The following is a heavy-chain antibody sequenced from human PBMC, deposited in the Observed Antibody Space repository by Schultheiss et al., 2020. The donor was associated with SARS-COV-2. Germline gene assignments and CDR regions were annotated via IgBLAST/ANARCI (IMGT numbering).Heavy chain of an antibody. Sequence: SETLSLTCAVYGGSFSGYYWSWIRQPPGKGLEWIGEINHSGSTNYNPSLKSRVTISVDTSKNQFSLKLSSVTAADTAVYYCARLVVVAATPLANYYYGMDVWGQGNTVTVSS. J-gene: IGHJ6*02. CDR1: GGSFSGYY. V-gene: IGHV4-34*01. CDR3: ARLVVVAATPLANYYYGMDV. D-gene: IGHD2-15*01. CDR2: INHSGST.